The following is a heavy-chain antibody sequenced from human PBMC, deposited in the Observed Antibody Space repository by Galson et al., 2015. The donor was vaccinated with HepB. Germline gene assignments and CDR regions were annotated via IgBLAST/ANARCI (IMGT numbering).Heavy chain of an antibody. V-gene: IGHV1-46*01. Sequence: SVKVSCKASGYTFTSYYMHWVRQAPGQGLEWMGIINPSGGSASYAQKFQGRVTMTRDTSTSTVYMELSSLRSEDTAVYYCARDALADDSSGYYYVTPKYYFDYWGQGTLVTVSS. J-gene: IGHJ4*02. CDR3: ARDALADDSSGYYYVTPKYYFDY. D-gene: IGHD3-22*01. CDR2: INPSGGSA. CDR1: GYTFTSYY.